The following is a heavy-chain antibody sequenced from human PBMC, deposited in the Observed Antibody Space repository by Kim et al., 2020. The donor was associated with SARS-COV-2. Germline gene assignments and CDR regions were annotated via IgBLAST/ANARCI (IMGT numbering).Heavy chain of an antibody. J-gene: IGHJ5*02. V-gene: IGHV1-69*01. CDR3: ARDRYNWNYGQRFDP. D-gene: IGHD1-7*01. Sequence: QKFQGRVTITADESTSTAYMELSSLRSEDTAVYYCARDRYNWNYGQRFDPWGQGTLVTVSS.